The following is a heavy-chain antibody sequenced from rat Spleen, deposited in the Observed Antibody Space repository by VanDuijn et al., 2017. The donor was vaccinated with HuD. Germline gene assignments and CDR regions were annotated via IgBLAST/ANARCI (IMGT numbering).Heavy chain of an antibody. CDR1: GFSLTSDG. V-gene: IGHV2S12*01. CDR2: ISIGGGT. J-gene: IGHJ2*01. D-gene: IGHD3-6*01. CDR3: ARELGPSYYFDY. Sequence: QVQLKESGPGLVQPSQTLSLTCTVSGFSLTSDGVSWVRQPPGKGLEWIAAISIGGGTYYNSALKSRLSISRDTSKSQVFLKMNSLHTEDIATYYCARELGPSYYFDYWGQGVMVTVTS.